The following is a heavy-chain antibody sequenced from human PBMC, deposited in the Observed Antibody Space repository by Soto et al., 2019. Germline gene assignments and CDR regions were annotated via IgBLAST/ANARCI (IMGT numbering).Heavy chain of an antibody. D-gene: IGHD3-3*01. J-gene: IGHJ4*02. CDR2: INHSGST. CDR3: ARGRTYYDFSGCHRFED. V-gene: IGHV4-34*01. CDR1: GGSSNGYY. Sequence: TETPHLPCAVHGGSSNGYYWSWIRQPPGKGQEGNGEINHSGSTNYNPALTRRATTLVGTSKKQFSLKLSSVAAADTAVECCARGRTYYDFSGCHRFEDWGRGSLGTDCS.